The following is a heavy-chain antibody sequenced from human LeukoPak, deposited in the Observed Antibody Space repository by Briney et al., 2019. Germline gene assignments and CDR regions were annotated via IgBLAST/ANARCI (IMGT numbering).Heavy chain of an antibody. V-gene: IGHV4-61*01. J-gene: IGHJ5*02. D-gene: IGHD3-22*01. Sequence: SETLSLTCIVSGYSISSSYYWSWIRQPPGKGLEWIGYIYYSGSTNYNPSLKSRVTISVDTSKNQFSLKLSSVTAADTAVYYCARSRSDSSGYYNWFDPWGQGTLVTVSS. CDR2: IYYSGST. CDR1: GYSISSSYY. CDR3: ARSRSDSSGYYNWFDP.